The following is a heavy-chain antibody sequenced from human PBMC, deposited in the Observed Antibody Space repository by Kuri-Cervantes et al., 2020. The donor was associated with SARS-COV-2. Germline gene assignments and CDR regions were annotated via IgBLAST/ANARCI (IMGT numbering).Heavy chain of an antibody. V-gene: IGHV3-11*04. Sequence: GGFLRPSGAASGFTFSDNYMSWNRQVQGKGLEWVSYISSSGSTIYYADSVKGRFTISRDNAKNTLYLQMNSLRAEDTAVYYCARDARITIFGVVIIEKVFDYWGQGTLVTVSS. CDR3: ARDARITIFGVVIIEKVFDY. J-gene: IGHJ4*02. CDR1: GFTFSDNY. CDR2: ISSSGSTI. D-gene: IGHD3-3*01.